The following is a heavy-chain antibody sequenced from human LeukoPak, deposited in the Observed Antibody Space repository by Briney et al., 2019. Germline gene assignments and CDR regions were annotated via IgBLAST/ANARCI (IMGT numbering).Heavy chain of an antibody. D-gene: IGHD4-17*01. CDR2: ISYDGSNK. CDR3: ARDHYGAIDNY. V-gene: IGHV3-30*01. Sequence: GRSLRLSCAASGFTFSSYAMHWVRQAPGKGLEWVAVISYDGSNKYYADSVKGRFTISRDNSKNTLYLQMNSLRAEDTAVYYCARDHYGAIDNYWGQGTLVTVSS. CDR1: GFTFSSYA. J-gene: IGHJ4*02.